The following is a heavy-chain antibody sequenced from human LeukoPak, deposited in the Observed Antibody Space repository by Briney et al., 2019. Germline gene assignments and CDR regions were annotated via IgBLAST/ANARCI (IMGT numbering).Heavy chain of an antibody. V-gene: IGHV3-30*18. J-gene: IGHJ4*02. CDR2: ISYDGSNK. CDR3: AKDRNDSPFY. D-gene: IGHD3-22*01. CDR1: GFTFSSYG. Sequence: GRSLRLSCAASGFTFSSYGMHWVRQAPGKGLEWVAVISYDGSNKYYADSVKGRFTISRDNSKNTLYLQMNSLRAEDTAVYYCAKDRNDSPFYWGQGTLVTVSS.